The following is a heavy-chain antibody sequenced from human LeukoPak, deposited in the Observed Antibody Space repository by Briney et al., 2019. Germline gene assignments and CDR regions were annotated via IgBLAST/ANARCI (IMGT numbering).Heavy chain of an antibody. D-gene: IGHD2-15*01. V-gene: IGHV3-23*01. CDR3: AKGFCSGGSCSSGDYYYGMDV. CDR1: GFTFSSYA. CDR2: VSGSGGST. Sequence: GASLRLSCAASGFTFSSYAMSWVRQAPGKGLEWVSAVSGSGGSTYYADSVKGRSTISRDNSKNTLYLQMNSLRAEDTAVYYCAKGFCSGGSCSSGDYYYGMDVWGQGTTVTVSS. J-gene: IGHJ6*02.